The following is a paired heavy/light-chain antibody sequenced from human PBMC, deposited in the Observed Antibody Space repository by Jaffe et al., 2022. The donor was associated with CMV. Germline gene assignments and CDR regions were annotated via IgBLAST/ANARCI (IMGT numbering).Heavy chain of an antibody. Sequence: EVQLVESGGGLVQPGRSLRLSCTASGFTFGDYAMSWVRQAPGKGLEWVGFIRSKAYGGTTEYAASVKGRFTISRDDSKSIAYLQMNSLKTEDTAVYYCTRARYDYVWGSYAPDAFDIWGQGTMVTVSS. CDR1: GFTFGDYA. J-gene: IGHJ3*02. D-gene: IGHD3-16*01. CDR2: IRSKAYGGTT. V-gene: IGHV3-49*04. CDR3: TRARYDYVWGSYAPDAFDI.
Light chain of an antibody. CDR1: SSDVGGYNY. J-gene: IGLJ2*01. CDR3: SSYAGSNSVV. V-gene: IGLV2-8*01. CDR2: EVS. Sequence: QSALTQPPSASGSPGQSVTISCTGTSSDVGGYNYVSWYQQHPGKAPKLMIYEVSKRPSGVPDRFSGSKSGNTASLTVSGLQAEDEADYYCSSYAGSNSVVFGGGTKLTVL.